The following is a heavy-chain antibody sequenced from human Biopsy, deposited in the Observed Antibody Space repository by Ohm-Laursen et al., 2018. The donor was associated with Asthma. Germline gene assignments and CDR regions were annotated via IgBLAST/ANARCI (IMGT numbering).Heavy chain of an antibody. CDR3: ARESSVAGSSDFDY. CDR2: INGDGSQK. CDR1: GFTFGNFC. J-gene: IGHJ4*02. D-gene: IGHD6-19*01. V-gene: IGHV3-7*01. Sequence: SLRLSCAAPGFTFGNFCMSWGRQTPGKGLEWVATINGDGSQKSYVDSVTGRFTISRDNSKNSLHLEMNSLRAEDTAVYYFARESSVAGSSDFDYWGQGTLVTVSS.